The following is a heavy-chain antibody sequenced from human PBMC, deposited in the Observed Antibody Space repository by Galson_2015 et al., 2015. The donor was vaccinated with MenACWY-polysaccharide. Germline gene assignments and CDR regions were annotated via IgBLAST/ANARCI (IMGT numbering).Heavy chain of an antibody. V-gene: IGHV3-48*03. J-gene: IGHJ4*02. CDR2: ISGGNTI. CDR1: GFTFSSYE. D-gene: IGHD6-6*01. CDR3: ARTAASHPFDY. Sequence: SLRLSCAASGFTFSSYETNWVRQAPGKGLEWVSYISGGNTIYYADSVKGRFTISRDNAKNSLYLQMNGLRAEDTAIYYCARTAASHPFDYWGQGTLVTVSS.